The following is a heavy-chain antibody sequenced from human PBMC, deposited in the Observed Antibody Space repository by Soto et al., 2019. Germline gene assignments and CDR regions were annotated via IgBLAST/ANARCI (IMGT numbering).Heavy chain of an antibody. CDR2: IYYSGST. V-gene: IGHV4-59*01. CDR3: ASFYCSGGSCYSPYYYYYMDV. D-gene: IGHD2-15*01. CDR1: GGSISSYY. Sequence: SETLSLTCTVAGGSISSYYWSWIRQPPGKGLEIIGYIYYSGSTNYNPSLKSRVTISVDTSKNQFSLKLSSVTAADTAVYYCASFYCSGGSCYSPYYYYYMDVWGKGTTVTVSS. J-gene: IGHJ6*03.